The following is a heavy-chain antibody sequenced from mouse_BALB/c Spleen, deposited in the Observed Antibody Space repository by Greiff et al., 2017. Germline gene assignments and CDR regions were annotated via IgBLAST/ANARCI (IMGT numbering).Heavy chain of an antibody. CDR3: ARESYYGYRYFDV. Sequence: EVQLQESGPGLVKPSQSLSLTCTVTGYSITSDYAWNWIRQFPGNKLEWMGYISYSGSTSYNPSLKSRISITRDTSKNQFFLQLNSVTTEDTATYYCARESYYGYRYFDVWGAGTTVTVSS. V-gene: IGHV3-2*02. D-gene: IGHD1-1*01. J-gene: IGHJ1*01. CDR2: ISYSGST. CDR1: GYSITSDYA.